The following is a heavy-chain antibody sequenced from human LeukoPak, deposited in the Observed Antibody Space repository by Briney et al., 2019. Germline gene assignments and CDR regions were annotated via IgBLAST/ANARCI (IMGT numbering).Heavy chain of an antibody. CDR1: GFTFSNAW. Sequence: GGSLRLSCAASGFTFSNAWMNWVRQAPGKGLGWVGRIKSKTDGGTTDYAAPVKGRFTISRDDSKNTLYLQMNSLKTEDAAVYYCTTDVLFYYDSSGSLFDYWGQGTLVTVSS. CDR2: IKSKTDGGTT. D-gene: IGHD3-22*01. CDR3: TTDVLFYYDSSGSLFDY. V-gene: IGHV3-15*07. J-gene: IGHJ4*02.